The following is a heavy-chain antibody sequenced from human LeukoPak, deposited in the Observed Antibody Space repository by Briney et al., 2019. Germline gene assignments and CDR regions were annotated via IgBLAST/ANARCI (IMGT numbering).Heavy chain of an antibody. V-gene: IGHV3-23*01. J-gene: IGHJ4*02. D-gene: IGHD3-22*01. CDR1: GFTFSNYA. CDR3: ATLGEYYYDSSGFFDY. CDR2: ISGSGGST. Sequence: GGSLRLSCAASGFTFSNYAMSWVRQAPGKGLEWVSAISGSGGSTYYADSVKGRFTISRDNSKNTLYLQMNSLRAEDTAVYYCATLGEYYYDSSGFFDYWGQGTLVTVSS.